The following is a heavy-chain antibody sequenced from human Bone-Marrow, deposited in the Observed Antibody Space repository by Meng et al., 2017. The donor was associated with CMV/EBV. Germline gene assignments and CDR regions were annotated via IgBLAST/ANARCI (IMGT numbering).Heavy chain of an antibody. Sequence: SETLSLTCTVSGGSISSYYWSWIRQPPGKGLEWIAYIYYSGSTNYNPSLKSRVTISVDTSKNQFSLKLSSVTAADTAVYYCARVKDFWSGYYTLYFDYWGQGTLLT. V-gene: IGHV4-59*01. CDR2: IYYSGST. J-gene: IGHJ4*02. CDR3: ARVKDFWSGYYTLYFDY. CDR1: GGSISSYY. D-gene: IGHD3-3*01.